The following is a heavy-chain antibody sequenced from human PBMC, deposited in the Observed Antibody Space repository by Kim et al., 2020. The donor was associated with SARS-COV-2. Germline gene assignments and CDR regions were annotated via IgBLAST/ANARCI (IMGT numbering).Heavy chain of an antibody. CDR2: IYYSGST. V-gene: IGHV4-39*01. CDR3: ARGMHTWFATVTTIDY. Sequence: SETLSLTCTVSGGSISSSSYYWGWIRQPPGKGLEWIGSIYYSGSTYYNPSLKSRVTISVDTSKNQFSLKLSSVTAADTAVYYCARGMHTWFATVTTIDYWGQGTLVTVSS. CDR1: GGSISSSSYY. J-gene: IGHJ4*02. D-gene: IGHD4-17*01.